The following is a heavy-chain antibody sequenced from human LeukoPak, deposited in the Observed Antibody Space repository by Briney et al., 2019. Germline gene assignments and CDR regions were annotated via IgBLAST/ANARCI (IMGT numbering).Heavy chain of an antibody. Sequence: ASVKVSCKASGYTFTGYDINWVRQATGQGLEWMGWMNPNSGNTGYAQKFQGRVTMTRNTSISTAYMELSSLRSEDTAVYYCARGQPGYSYGYDYYYGMDVWGQGTTVTVSS. V-gene: IGHV1-8*01. CDR1: GYTFTGYD. D-gene: IGHD5-18*01. J-gene: IGHJ6*02. CDR2: MNPNSGNT. CDR3: ARGQPGYSYGYDYYYGMDV.